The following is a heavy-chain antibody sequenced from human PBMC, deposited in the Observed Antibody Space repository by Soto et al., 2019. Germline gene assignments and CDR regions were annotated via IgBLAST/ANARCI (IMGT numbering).Heavy chain of an antibody. CDR2: IYYSGST. V-gene: IGHV4-39*02. CDR1: GGSISSSSYY. J-gene: IGHJ4*02. Sequence: TSETLSLTCTVSGGSISSSSYYWGWIRQPPGKGLEWIGSIYYSGSTYYNPSLKSRVTISVDTSKNQFSLKLSSVTAADTAVYYCARDYYDSSGYYYFDYWGQGTLVTASS. CDR3: ARDYYDSSGYYYFDY. D-gene: IGHD3-22*01.